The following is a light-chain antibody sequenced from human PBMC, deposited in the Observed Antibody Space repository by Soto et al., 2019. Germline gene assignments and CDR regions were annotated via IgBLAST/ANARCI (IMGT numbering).Light chain of an antibody. V-gene: IGLV2-8*01. CDR2: EVS. Sequence: QSALTQPPSASGSPGQSVAISCTGTSSDVGGYNSVAWYQQHPGTAPKLMIYEVSKRPSGVPDRFSGSKSGNTASLTVSGLQAEDEADYYCSSYAASSNYVFGTGTKVTVL. J-gene: IGLJ1*01. CDR1: SSDVGGYNS. CDR3: SSYAASSNYV.